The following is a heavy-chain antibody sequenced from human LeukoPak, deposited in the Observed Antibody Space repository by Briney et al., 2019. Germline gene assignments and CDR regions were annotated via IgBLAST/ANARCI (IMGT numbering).Heavy chain of an antibody. CDR3: ARAYYYDTSGIPLHAFDV. V-gene: IGHV3-30-3*01. Sequence: GGSLRLSCAASGFTFSTYAMHWVRQAPGGGVDWVAFISYDGSNKYYADSVRGRFTISRDNSKNTLNLQMNSLRAEDTAVYYCARAYYYDTSGIPLHAFDVWGQGTMVPVSS. CDR2: ISYDGSNK. J-gene: IGHJ3*01. CDR1: GFTFSTYA. D-gene: IGHD3-22*01.